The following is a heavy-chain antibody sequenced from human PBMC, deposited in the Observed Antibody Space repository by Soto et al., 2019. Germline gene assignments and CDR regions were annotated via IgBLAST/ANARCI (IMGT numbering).Heavy chain of an antibody. CDR1: GYHFARHC. CDR3: ASGSRDCIGGSCYAH. J-gene: IGHJ4*02. Sequence: GDLLQTSCKASGYHFARHCIGWGRQLPVKGFERRGVIYPVDSDTTYNPSFQGQATISADQPITTAYLQWSSLMAPDTAVYYCASGSRDCIGGSCYAHWGQGTLVTVSS. CDR2: IYPVDSDT. D-gene: IGHD2-15*01. V-gene: IGHV5-51*04.